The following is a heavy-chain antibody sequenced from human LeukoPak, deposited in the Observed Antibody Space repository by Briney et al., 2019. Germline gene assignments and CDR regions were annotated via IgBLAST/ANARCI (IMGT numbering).Heavy chain of an antibody. D-gene: IGHD1-26*01. CDR3: ARAGWGDAFDI. CDR2: IIPILGIA. Sequence: ASMKVSCKASGGTFSSYTISWVRQAPGQGLEWMGRIIPILGIANYAQKFQGRGTITADKSTSTAYMELSSLRSEDTAVYYCARAGWGDAFDIWGQGKMVTVSS. J-gene: IGHJ3*02. CDR1: GGTFSSYT. V-gene: IGHV1-69*02.